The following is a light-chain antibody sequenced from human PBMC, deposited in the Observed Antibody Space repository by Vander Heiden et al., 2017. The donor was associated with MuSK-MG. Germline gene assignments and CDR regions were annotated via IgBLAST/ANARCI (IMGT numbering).Light chain of an antibody. CDR3: QQYNTYPLT. CDR2: AAS. J-gene: IGKJ4*01. CDR1: QGISKW. Sequence: DIQMTQSPSSLSAFVGDRVTITCRASQGISKWLAWFQQKPEKAPKSLIHAASTLQSGVPSRFSGSGSGTEFTLTISSLQPEDFATYYCQQYNTYPLTFGGGTKVEIK. V-gene: IGKV1-16*01.